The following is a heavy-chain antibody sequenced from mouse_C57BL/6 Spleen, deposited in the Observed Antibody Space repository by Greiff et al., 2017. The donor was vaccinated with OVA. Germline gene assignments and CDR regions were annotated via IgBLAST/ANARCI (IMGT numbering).Heavy chain of an antibody. CDR3: AREGDYYGSSYLAY. V-gene: IGHV1-50*01. Sequence: QVQLQQSGAELVKPGASVKLSCKASGYTFTSYWMQWVKQRPGQGLEWIGEIDPSDSYTNYNQKFKGKATLTVDTSSSTAYMQLSSLTSEDSAVYYCAREGDYYGSSYLAYWGQGTLVTVSA. CDR1: GYTFTSYW. J-gene: IGHJ3*01. CDR2: IDPSDSYT. D-gene: IGHD1-1*01.